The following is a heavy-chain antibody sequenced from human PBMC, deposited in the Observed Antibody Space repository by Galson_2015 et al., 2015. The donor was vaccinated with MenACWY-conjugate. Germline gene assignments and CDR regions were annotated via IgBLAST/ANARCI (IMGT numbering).Heavy chain of an antibody. J-gene: IGHJ4*02. CDR2: IYHSGST. D-gene: IGHD2-15*01. Sequence: AVYGGSFSGYYWGWIRQPPGKGLEWIGSIYHSGSTYYNPSLKSRVTISVDTSKNQFSLKLSSVTAADTAVYYCARVYCSGGSCYQLRYFDYWGQGTLVTVSS. CDR1: GGSFSGYY. V-gene: IGHV4-38-2*01. CDR3: ARVYCSGGSCYQLRYFDY.